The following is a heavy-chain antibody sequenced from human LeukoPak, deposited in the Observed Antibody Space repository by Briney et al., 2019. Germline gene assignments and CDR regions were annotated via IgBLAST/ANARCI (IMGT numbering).Heavy chain of an antibody. D-gene: IGHD3-22*01. V-gene: IGHV1-69*05. J-gene: IGHJ4*02. CDR1: VGTFSSYA. CDR2: IIPIFGTA. CDR3: AREHGYRYYDSSGYYYG. Sequence: SVKVSCKASVGTFSSYAISWVRQAPGQGLEWMGRIIPIFGTANYAQKFQGRVTITTDESTSTAYMELSSLRSEDTAVYYCAREHGYRYYDSSGYYYGWGQGTLVTVSS.